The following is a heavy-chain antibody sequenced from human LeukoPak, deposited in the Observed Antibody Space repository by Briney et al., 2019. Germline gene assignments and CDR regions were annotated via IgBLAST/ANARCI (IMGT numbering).Heavy chain of an antibody. CDR2: ISSSGSTI. Sequence: PGGSLRLSCAASGFTFSSYEMNWVRQAPGKGLEWVSYISSSGSTIYYADSVKGRFTISRDNAKNSLYLQMNSLRAEDTAVYYCARDPRRGYSYGFMAPFRNYGMDVWGQGTAVTVSS. CDR3: ARDPRRGYSYGFMAPFRNYGMDV. CDR1: GFTFSSYE. J-gene: IGHJ6*02. D-gene: IGHD5-18*01. V-gene: IGHV3-48*03.